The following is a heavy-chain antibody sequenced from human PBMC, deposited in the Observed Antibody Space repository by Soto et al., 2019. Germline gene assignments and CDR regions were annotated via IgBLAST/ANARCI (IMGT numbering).Heavy chain of an antibody. CDR3: AKWNGGFDY. CDR1: GFTFSSYG. CDR2: ISYDGSNK. Sequence: QVQLVESGGGVVQPGRSLRLSCAASGFTFSSYGMHWVRQAPGKGLEWVAVISYDGSNKYYADSVKGRFTISRDNSKNTLYLQMSSLRAEDTAVYYCAKWNGGFDYWGQGTLVTVSS. J-gene: IGHJ4*02. V-gene: IGHV3-30*18. D-gene: IGHD3-16*01.